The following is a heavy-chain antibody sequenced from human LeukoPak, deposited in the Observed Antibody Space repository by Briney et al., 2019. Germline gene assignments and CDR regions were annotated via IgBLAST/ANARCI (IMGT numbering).Heavy chain of an antibody. CDR2: IYSGGST. CDR1: GFTVSSNY. CDR3: ARLLTVVTPTGGLDY. Sequence: PGRSLRLSCAASGFTVSSNYMSWVRQAPGKGLEWVSVIYSGGSTYYADSVKGRFTISRDNSKNTLYLQMNSLRAEDTAVYYCARLLTVVTPTGGLDYWGQGTLVTVSS. J-gene: IGHJ4*02. V-gene: IGHV3-53*01. D-gene: IGHD4-23*01.